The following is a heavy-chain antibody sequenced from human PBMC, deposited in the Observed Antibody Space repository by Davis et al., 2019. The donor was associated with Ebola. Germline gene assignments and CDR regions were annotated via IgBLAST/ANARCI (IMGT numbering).Heavy chain of an antibody. CDR2: ISYDGSNK. Sequence: GGSLRLSCAASGFTFSSYAMHWVRQAPGKGLEWVAVISYDGSNKYYADSVKGRFTISRDNSKNTLYLQMNSLRAEDTAVYYCAKRLIAVAGTPYFDYWGQGTLVTVSS. CDR3: AKRLIAVAGTPYFDY. J-gene: IGHJ4*02. CDR1: GFTFSSYA. D-gene: IGHD6-19*01. V-gene: IGHV3-30-3*02.